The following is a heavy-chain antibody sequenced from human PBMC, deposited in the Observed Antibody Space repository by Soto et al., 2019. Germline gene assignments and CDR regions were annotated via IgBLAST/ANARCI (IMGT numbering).Heavy chain of an antibody. CDR3: ARHRGRGWPYYFDS. V-gene: IGHV4-39*01. CDR1: GGSISSSNYL. Sequence: QLQLQESGPGLVKPSETLSLTCTVSGGSISSSNYLWGWIRQPPGKGLGWIASISYSGTIYYNTSLKSRVTISVDTSKSQFSLKLSSVTAADTAVYFCARHRGRGWPYYFDSWGQGALLTISS. D-gene: IGHD6-19*01. J-gene: IGHJ4*02. CDR2: ISYSGTI.